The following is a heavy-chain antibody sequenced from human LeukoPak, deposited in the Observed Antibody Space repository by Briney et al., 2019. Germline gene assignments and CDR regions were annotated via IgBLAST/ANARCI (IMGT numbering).Heavy chain of an antibody. CDR2: IYPGDSDT. D-gene: IGHD3-22*01. J-gene: IGHJ4*02. Sequence: GESLKISCKGSGYSFTSYWIGWVRQMPGKGLEWMGIIYPGDSDTRYSPSFQGQVTISADKSISTAYLQWSSLKASDTAMYYCARHIHDSSAYSPDYFDYWGQGTLVTVSS. CDR1: GYSFTSYW. V-gene: IGHV5-51*01. CDR3: ARHIHDSSAYSPDYFDY.